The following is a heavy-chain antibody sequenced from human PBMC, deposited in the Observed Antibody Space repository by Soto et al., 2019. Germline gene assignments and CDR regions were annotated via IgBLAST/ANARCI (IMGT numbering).Heavy chain of an antibody. CDR3: AREVRFLEWLLEYYYYYGQDV. CDR2: ISSSSSTI. Sequence: EVQLVESGGGLVQPGGSLRLSCAASGFTFSSYSMNWVRQAPGRGLEWVSYISSSSSTIYYADSVKGRFTIFRDNAKRSLYLQMNRVRDADTVVYYCAREVRFLEWLLEYYYYYGQDVWGQGTTVTVSS. V-gene: IGHV3-48*02. CDR1: GFTFSSYS. D-gene: IGHD3-3*01. J-gene: IGHJ6*02.